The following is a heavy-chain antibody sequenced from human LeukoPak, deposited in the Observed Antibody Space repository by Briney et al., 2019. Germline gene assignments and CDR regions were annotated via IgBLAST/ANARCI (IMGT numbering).Heavy chain of an antibody. V-gene: IGHV3-23*01. Sequence: QPGGSLRLSCAASGFTFSSYAMSWVRQAPGKGLEWVSAISGSGGSTYYADSVKGRFTISRDNSKNTLYLQMNSLRAEDTAVYYCARVYSSSWYYFDYWGQGTLVTISS. CDR3: ARVYSSSWYYFDY. D-gene: IGHD6-13*01. J-gene: IGHJ4*02. CDR2: ISGSGGST. CDR1: GFTFSSYA.